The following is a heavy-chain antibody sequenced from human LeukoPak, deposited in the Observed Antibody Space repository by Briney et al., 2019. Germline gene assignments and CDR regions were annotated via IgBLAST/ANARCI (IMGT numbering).Heavy chain of an antibody. D-gene: IGHD3-10*01. CDR3: ARLRGADYYGSGSYYNWGGAYFDY. CDR1: GGSISSSDYF. Sequence: SETLSLTCTVSGGSISSSDYFWSWIRQPPGKGLEWIGYIYYSGSTYYSPSLKGRVTISVDTSKSQFSLRLSSVTAADTAVYYCARLRGADYYGSGSYYNWGGAYFDYWGQGTLVTVSS. J-gene: IGHJ4*02. CDR2: IYYSGST. V-gene: IGHV4-30-4*01.